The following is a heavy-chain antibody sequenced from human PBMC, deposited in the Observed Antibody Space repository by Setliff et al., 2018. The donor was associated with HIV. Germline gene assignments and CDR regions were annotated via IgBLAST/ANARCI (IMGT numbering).Heavy chain of an antibody. CDR1: GGSISSYY. CDR2: IYYSGST. CDR3: ARSYNYDAFDI. D-gene: IGHD1-1*01. V-gene: IGHV4-59*01. Sequence: PSETLSLTCTVSGGSISSYYWSWIRQPPGKGLEWIGYIYYSGSTNYNPSLKSRVTISVDTSKNQFSLKLSSVTAADTAVYYCARSYNYDAFDIWGQGTMVTVS. J-gene: IGHJ3*02.